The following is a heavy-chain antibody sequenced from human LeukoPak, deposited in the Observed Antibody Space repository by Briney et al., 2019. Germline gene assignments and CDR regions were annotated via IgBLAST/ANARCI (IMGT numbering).Heavy chain of an antibody. Sequence: PSETLSLTCTVSGGSISSYYWSWIRQPPGKGLEWIGYIYYSGSTNYNPSLKSRVTISVDTSKNQFSLKLSSVTAADTAVYYCARGHYYDSSGDIWGKGTTVTISS. D-gene: IGHD3-22*01. J-gene: IGHJ6*04. V-gene: IGHV4-59*01. CDR1: GGSISSYY. CDR2: IYYSGST. CDR3: ARGHYYDSSGDI.